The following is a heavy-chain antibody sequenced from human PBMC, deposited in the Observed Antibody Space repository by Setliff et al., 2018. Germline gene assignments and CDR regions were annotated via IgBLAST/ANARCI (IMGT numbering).Heavy chain of an antibody. CDR1: GDSISSGDYF. CDR2: IYHSGSA. D-gene: IGHD1-26*01. V-gene: IGHV4-30-4*08. Sequence: SETLSLTCTVSGDSISSGDYFWSWIRKPPGKGLEWIAYIYHSGSAYYKPSLKSRVTMSVDTSKNQFSLHLTSVTAADTAVYYCAREVGTSTSSDAFDVWGQGMMVTVSS. J-gene: IGHJ3*01. CDR3: AREVGTSTSSDAFDV.